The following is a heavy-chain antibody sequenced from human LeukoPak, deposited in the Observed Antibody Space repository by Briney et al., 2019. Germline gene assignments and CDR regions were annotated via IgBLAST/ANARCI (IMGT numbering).Heavy chain of an antibody. V-gene: IGHV3-23*01. D-gene: IGHD2-2*01. CDR3: AKAALRYQLLSSLDY. J-gene: IGHJ4*02. CDR1: GFTFSSYA. Sequence: GGSLRLSCAASGFTFSSYAMNWARQAPGKGLEWVSGISGSGASTYYADSVKGRFTISRDNSKNTLYLQMNSLRAEDTAIYYCAKAALRYQLLSSLDYWGRGTLVTVSS. CDR2: ISGSGAST.